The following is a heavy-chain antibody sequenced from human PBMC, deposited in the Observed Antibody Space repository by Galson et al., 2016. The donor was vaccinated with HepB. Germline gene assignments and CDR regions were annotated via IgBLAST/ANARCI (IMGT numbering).Heavy chain of an antibody. CDR2: INGDGSST. CDR1: GFTFSSYW. CDR3: ARESRFLPNALDI. Sequence: SLRLSCAASGFTFSSYWMHWVRQTPGKGLVWVSRINGDGSSTNYADSVKGRFTISRENAKNTLFLQMNSLGAEDTAVYYCARESRFLPNALDIWGQGTVGTFSS. J-gene: IGHJ3*02. V-gene: IGHV3-74*01. D-gene: IGHD2/OR15-2a*01.